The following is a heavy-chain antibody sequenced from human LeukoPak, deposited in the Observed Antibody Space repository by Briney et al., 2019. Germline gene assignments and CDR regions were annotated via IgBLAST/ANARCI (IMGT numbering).Heavy chain of an antibody. CDR2: VESDGSST. Sequence: GGSLRLSCRASGFPFSSYWMHWVRQVPGKGLVWVSRVESDGSSTTQADSVKGRFIISRDNANNTLYLQMNSLRDDDTAVYYCASGNRGSRFFDLWGSGTLVTVSS. CDR3: ASGNRGSRFFDL. V-gene: IGHV3-74*01. J-gene: IGHJ2*01. CDR1: GFPFSSYW. D-gene: IGHD2-15*01.